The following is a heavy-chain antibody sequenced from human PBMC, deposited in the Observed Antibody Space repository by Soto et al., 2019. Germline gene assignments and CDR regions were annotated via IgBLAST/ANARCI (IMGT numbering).Heavy chain of an antibody. CDR1: GYTFTSYA. V-gene: IGHV1-3*01. CDR2: INAGNGNT. Sequence: AAVKVSCKASGYTFTSYAMHWVRQAPGQRLEWMGWINAGNGNTKYSQKFQGRVTITRDTSASTAYMELSSLRSEDTAVCYCARDRYCTNGVCSWFDPWGQGTLVTVSS. D-gene: IGHD2-8*01. CDR3: ARDRYCTNGVCSWFDP. J-gene: IGHJ5*02.